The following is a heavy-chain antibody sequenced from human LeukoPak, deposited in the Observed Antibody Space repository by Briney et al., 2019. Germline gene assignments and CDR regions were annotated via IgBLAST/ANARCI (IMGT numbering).Heavy chain of an antibody. V-gene: IGHV5-51*01. D-gene: IGHD2-2*01. Sequence: GESLKISCKGSGYRFTSYWIGWVRQMPGKGLAWMGIIYPGDSDTRYSPSFQGQVTISADKSISTACLQWSSLKASDTAMYYCARRKGGYCSSTSCPYNWFDPWGQGTLVTVSS. CDR3: ARRKGGYCSSTSCPYNWFDP. J-gene: IGHJ5*02. CDR1: GYRFTSYW. CDR2: IYPGDSDT.